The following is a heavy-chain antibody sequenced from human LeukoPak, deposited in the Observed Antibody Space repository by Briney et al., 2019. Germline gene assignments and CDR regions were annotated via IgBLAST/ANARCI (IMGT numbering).Heavy chain of an antibody. D-gene: IGHD3-10*01. V-gene: IGHV4-38-2*02. CDR1: GYSISSGYY. J-gene: IGHJ4*02. CDR3: ARGRGYYGSGSYAADY. CDR2: INHSGST. Sequence: SETLSLTCTVSGYSISSGYYWGWIRQPPGKGLEWIGEINHSGSTNYNPSPKSRVTISVDTSKNQFSLKLSYVTAADTAVYYCARGRGYYGSGSYAADYWGQRTLVTVSS.